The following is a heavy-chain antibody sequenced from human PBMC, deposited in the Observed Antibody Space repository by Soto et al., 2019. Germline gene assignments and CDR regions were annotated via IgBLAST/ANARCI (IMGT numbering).Heavy chain of an antibody. J-gene: IGHJ6*02. CDR1: GGSISSYY. CDR2: IYYSGST. CDR3: ARSPYCSSTSCSSLGMDV. Sequence: SETLSLTCTVSGGSISSYYWSWIRQPPGKGLEWIGYIYYSGSTNYNPSLKSRVTISVDTSKNQFSLKLSSVTAADTAVYYCARSPYCSSTSCSSLGMDVWGQGTTVTVSS. D-gene: IGHD2-2*01. V-gene: IGHV4-59*01.